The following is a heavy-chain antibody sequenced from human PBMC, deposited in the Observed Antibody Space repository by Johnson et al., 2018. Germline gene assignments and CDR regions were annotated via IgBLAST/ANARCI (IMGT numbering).Heavy chain of an antibody. CDR1: GFSFSSYS. J-gene: IGHJ6*02. V-gene: IGHV3-21*01. Sequence: VQLVESGGGLVKPGGSLRLSCEASGFSFSSYSMNWVRQAPGKGLEWVSLISSSSNYIYYADSVKGRFTISRDNAKNSLFLQMNSLGAEDTAVYYCASVLRGVDFYYGMDVWGQGTTVTVAS. D-gene: IGHD3-10*01. CDR3: ASVLRGVDFYYGMDV. CDR2: ISSSSNYI.